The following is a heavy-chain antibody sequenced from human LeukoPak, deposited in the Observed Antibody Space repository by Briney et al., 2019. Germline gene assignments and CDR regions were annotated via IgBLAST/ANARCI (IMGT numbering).Heavy chain of an antibody. V-gene: IGHV6-1*01. CDR2: TYYSSKWYN. CDR3: AGTYYDYVWGSYRPSLGMEV. CDR1: GESVSRNSAA. J-gene: IGHJ6*04. D-gene: IGHD3-16*02. Sequence: TLSLTYAISGESVSRNSAAWKWIRQSPSRGLEWVGWTYYSSKWYNYYAVSVKSRININPDTSKQLFPLQLICVTRRDAPVYYCAGTYYDYVWGSYRPSLGMEVWGKGTTVTVSS.